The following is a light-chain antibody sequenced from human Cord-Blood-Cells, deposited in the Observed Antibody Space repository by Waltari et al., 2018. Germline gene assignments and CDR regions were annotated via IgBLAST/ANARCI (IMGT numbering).Light chain of an antibody. CDR1: SSNIGNNA. CDR3: AAWDDSLNAVV. CDR2: YDE. Sequence: QSVLTQPPSVSEAPRQRVTIPCSGSSSNIGNNAVNWYQQLPGKAPKLLIYYDELLPSGVSDRFSGSKSGTSASLAISGLQSEDEADYYCAAWDDSLNAVVFGGGTKLTVL. J-gene: IGLJ2*01. V-gene: IGLV1-36*01.